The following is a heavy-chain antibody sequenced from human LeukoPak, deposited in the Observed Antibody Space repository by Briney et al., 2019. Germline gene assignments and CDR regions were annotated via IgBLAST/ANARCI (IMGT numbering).Heavy chain of an antibody. Sequence: SETLSLTCTVSGGSISSYYWSWIRQPPGKGLEWIGYIYYSGSTNYNPSLKSRVTISVDTSKNQFSLKLSSVTAADTAVYYCARGKRYSSGYLWYFDLWGRGTLVTVSS. CDR1: GGSISSYY. CDR2: IYYSGST. D-gene: IGHD6-19*01. J-gene: IGHJ2*01. CDR3: ARGKRYSSGYLWYFDL. V-gene: IGHV4-59*12.